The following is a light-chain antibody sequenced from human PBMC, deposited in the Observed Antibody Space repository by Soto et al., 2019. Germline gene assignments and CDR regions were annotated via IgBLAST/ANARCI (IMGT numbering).Light chain of an antibody. Sequence: SVLTQPPSVSGAPGQRVTISCSGNSSNIGAGFDVHWYQQLPGAAPKLLIYASTNRPSGVPDRFSGSKSGNTASLTVSGLQAADEADYFCKSYAGSNTYVFGSGTKVTV. CDR1: SSNIGAGFD. CDR2: AST. CDR3: KSYAGSNTYV. J-gene: IGLJ1*01. V-gene: IGLV1-40*01.